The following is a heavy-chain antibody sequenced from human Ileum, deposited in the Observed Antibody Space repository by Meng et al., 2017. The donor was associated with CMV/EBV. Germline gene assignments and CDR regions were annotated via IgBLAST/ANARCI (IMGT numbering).Heavy chain of an antibody. CDR2: ISYDGLIK. D-gene: IGHD1-26*01. J-gene: IGHJ4*02. Sequence: SGFTFRCHPMPWLRRSPTKELELVAVISYDGLIKDCAGSVKSRFTISRDTSKNTLFLQMNSLTAEDTAVYYCARDMIVGTPDYFDYWGQGTLVTVSS. CDR1: GFTFRCHP. CDR3: ARDMIVGTPDYFDY. V-gene: IGHV3-30-3*01.